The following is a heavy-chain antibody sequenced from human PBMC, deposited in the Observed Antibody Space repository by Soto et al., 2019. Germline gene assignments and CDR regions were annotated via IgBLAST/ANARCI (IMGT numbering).Heavy chain of an antibody. J-gene: IGHJ6*02. CDR3: EPGPLYSDYVWYYYGTDV. Sequence: GSLRLSCAASGFTFSSYAMSWVRQAPGKGLEWVSGISSRGGDTYYADSVKGRFSISRDNSKNTLFLQMSRLRGEDTAVYYCEPGPLYSDYVWYYYGTDVWGQGTTVTVSS. CDR1: GFTFSSYA. D-gene: IGHD3-16*01. V-gene: IGHV3-23*01. CDR2: ISSRGGDT.